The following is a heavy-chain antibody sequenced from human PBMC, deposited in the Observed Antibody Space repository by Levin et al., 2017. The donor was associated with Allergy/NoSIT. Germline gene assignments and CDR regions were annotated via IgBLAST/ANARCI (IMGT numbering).Heavy chain of an antibody. CDR2: INHSGST. J-gene: IGHJ4*02. CDR1: GGSFSGYY. CDR3: ARRKYSSSWTLDY. Sequence: SETLSLTCAVYGGSFSGYYWSWIRQPPGKGLEWIGEINHSGSTNYNPSLKSRVTISVDTSKNQFSLKLSSVTAADTAVYYCARRKYSSSWTLDYWGQGTLVTVSS. D-gene: IGHD6-13*01. V-gene: IGHV4-34*01.